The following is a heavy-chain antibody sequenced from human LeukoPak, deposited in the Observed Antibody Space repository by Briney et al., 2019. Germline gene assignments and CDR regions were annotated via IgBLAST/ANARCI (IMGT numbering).Heavy chain of an antibody. D-gene: IGHD4-17*01. V-gene: IGHV3-9*01. Sequence: GGSLRLSCAASGFTFDDYAMHWVRQAPGKGLEWVSGISWNSGSIGYADSVKGRFTISRDNAKNSLYLQMNSLRAEDTALYYCAKGSTVTTRSPFDYWGQGTLVTVSS. CDR3: AKGSTVTTRSPFDY. CDR1: GFTFDDYA. J-gene: IGHJ4*02. CDR2: ISWNSGSI.